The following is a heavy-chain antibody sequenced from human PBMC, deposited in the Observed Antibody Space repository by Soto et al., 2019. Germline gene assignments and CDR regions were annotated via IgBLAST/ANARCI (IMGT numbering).Heavy chain of an antibody. CDR3: ARDRNYPRDQFDN. J-gene: IGHJ4*02. CDR2: IGGDGST. Sequence: VGSLRLSCVGSGFTFSSYAMSWVRQAPGRGPEWVSAIGGDGSTWYADSVRGRFTISRDNSKNTAYVQMNSLRAEDTAIYYCARDRNYPRDQFDNWGQGILVTVSS. D-gene: IGHD1-7*01. CDR1: GFTFSSYA. V-gene: IGHV3-23*01.